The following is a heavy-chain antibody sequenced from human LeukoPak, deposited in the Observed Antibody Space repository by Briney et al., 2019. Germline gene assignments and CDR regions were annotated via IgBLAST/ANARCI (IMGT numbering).Heavy chain of an antibody. V-gene: IGHV4-59*12. D-gene: IGHD3-10*01. Sequence: SETLSLTCTVSGGSISSYYWSWIRQPPGKGLEWIGNIYYSGSTNYNPSLKSRVTISLDTSRNQFSLKLNSVTAADTAVYYCARGYHSGPFDYWGQGTLVTVSS. CDR1: GGSISSYY. CDR3: ARGYHSGPFDY. J-gene: IGHJ4*02. CDR2: IYYSGST.